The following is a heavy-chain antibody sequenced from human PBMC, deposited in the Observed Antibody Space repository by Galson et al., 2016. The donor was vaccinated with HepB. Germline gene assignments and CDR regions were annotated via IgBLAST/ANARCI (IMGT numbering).Heavy chain of an antibody. D-gene: IGHD2-2*01. CDR1: GYSFPNYW. V-gene: IGHV5-51*01. J-gene: IGHJ6*02. Sequence: QSGAEVKKPGDSLKISCKGSGYSFPNYWIVWVRQMPGKGLEWMGIIYPDDSDTTYSPSFQGQVTISADGSINTAYLQWSSLKSSDTAIYYCARRMASLHYYGLDLWVQGTTVTVSS. CDR2: IYPDDSDT. CDR3: ARRMASLHYYGLDL.